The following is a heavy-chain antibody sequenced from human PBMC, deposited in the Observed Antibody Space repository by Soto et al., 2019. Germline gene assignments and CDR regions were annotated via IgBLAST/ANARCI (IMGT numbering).Heavy chain of an antibody. Sequence: EVQLVESGGGLVKPGGSLRLSCAASGFTFSSYSMNWVRQAPGKGLEWVSSISSSSSYIYYADSVKGRFTISRDNAKNSLYLQMNSLRAEDTAVYYCARDRYYYDSSGYYACFDPWGQGTLVTVSS. CDR2: ISSSSSYI. D-gene: IGHD3-22*01. V-gene: IGHV3-21*01. J-gene: IGHJ5*02. CDR1: GFTFSSYS. CDR3: ARDRYYYDSSGYYACFDP.